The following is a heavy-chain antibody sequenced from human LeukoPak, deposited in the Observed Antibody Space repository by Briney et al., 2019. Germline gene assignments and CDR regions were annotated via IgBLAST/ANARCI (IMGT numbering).Heavy chain of an antibody. Sequence: GGSLRLSCAASGFTFSTYGFHWVRQAPGKGLEWVAVIWNDGSNKYYADSVRDRFTISKDNSKNTLYLQMNSLRAEDTAVYYCARDDKLGIFDYWGQGTPVTVSS. J-gene: IGHJ4*02. CDR1: GFTFSTYG. D-gene: IGHD7-27*01. CDR2: IWNDGSNK. CDR3: ARDDKLGIFDY. V-gene: IGHV3-33*01.